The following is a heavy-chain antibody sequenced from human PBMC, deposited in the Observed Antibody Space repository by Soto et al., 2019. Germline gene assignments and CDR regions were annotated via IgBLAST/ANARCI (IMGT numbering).Heavy chain of an antibody. CDR1: GYSFTAYG. CDR2: ISSYNGKT. J-gene: IGHJ6*02. V-gene: IGHV1-18*01. Sequence: QVQVVQSGDEVKETGAAVRVSCKTSGYSFTAYGISWVRQAPGQVLEWMGWISSYNGKTKYAQKVQGRVTMTTDTSTSTAYMEVRSLRSDDTAIYYCARDAPPPELRFLEWHNYDYNGMDVWGQGTTVTVSS. D-gene: IGHD3-3*01. CDR3: ARDAPPPELRFLEWHNYDYNGMDV.